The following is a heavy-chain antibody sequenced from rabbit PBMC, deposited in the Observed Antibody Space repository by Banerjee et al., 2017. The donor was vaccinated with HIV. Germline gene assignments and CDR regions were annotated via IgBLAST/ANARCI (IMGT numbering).Heavy chain of an antibody. V-gene: IGHV1S40*01. D-gene: IGHD4-2*01. CDR1: GFSFSSSYW. CDR3: AKNLVYVDNL. J-gene: IGHJ6*01. CDR2: IYNFDGST. Sequence: QSLEESGGDLVKPGASLTLTCTASGFSFSSSYWISWVRQAPGKGLEWIGTIYNFDGSTYYASWAEGRFTISKTSSTTVTLQMTSLTAADTATYFCAKNLVYVDNLWGPGTLVTVS.